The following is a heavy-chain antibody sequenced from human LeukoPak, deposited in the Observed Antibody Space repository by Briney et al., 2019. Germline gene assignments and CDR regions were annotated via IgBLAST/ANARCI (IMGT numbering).Heavy chain of an antibody. J-gene: IGHJ5*02. CDR1: GGTFSSYA. Sequence: SVKVSCKASGGTFSSYAISWVRQAPGQGLEWMGGIIPIFGTANYAQKFQGRVTITADESTSTAYMELSSLRSEDTAVYYCARDHCSSTSCYADWFYPWGQGTLVTVSS. CDR3: ARDHCSSTSCYADWFYP. V-gene: IGHV1-69*01. D-gene: IGHD2-2*01. CDR2: IIPIFGTA.